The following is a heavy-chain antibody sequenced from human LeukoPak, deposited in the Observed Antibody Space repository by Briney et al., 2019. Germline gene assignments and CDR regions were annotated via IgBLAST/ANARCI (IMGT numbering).Heavy chain of an antibody. J-gene: IGHJ4*02. Sequence: PSETLSLTCTVSGGSISGYYWSWIRQPPGKGLEWIGFISYSGSTNYNPSLKSRATLSVDTSKNQFSLKLSSVTAADTAVYYCARHYCSGGTCYSFDSWGQGTLVTVSS. CDR3: ARHYCSGGTCYSFDS. CDR2: ISYSGST. CDR1: GGSISGYY. D-gene: IGHD2-15*01. V-gene: IGHV4-59*08.